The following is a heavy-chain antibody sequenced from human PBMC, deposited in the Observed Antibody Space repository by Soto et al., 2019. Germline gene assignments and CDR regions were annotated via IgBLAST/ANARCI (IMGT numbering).Heavy chain of an antibody. J-gene: IGHJ3*02. D-gene: IGHD3-10*01. V-gene: IGHV4-31*03. CDR2: IYYSGST. CDR3: ARDVGSSLRPDAFDI. Sequence: SETLSLTCTVSGGSISSGGYYWSWIRQHPGKGLEWIGYIYYSGSTYYNPSLKSRVTISVDTSKNQFSLKLSSVTAADTAVYHCARDVGSSLRPDAFDIWGQGTMVTVSS. CDR1: GGSISSGGYY.